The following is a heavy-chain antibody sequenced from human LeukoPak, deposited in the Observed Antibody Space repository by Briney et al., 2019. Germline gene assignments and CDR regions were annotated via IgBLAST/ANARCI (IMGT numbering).Heavy chain of an antibody. CDR1: GFTFSTFA. D-gene: IGHD3-10*01. Sequence: GGSLRLSCAASGFTFSTFAMHWVRHAPGKGLEWVSGIDWNSGSIDYADSVKGRFTISRDNAKNSLYLQMNSLRAEDTTVYYCARRPRFGERNFDYWGQGTLVTVSS. J-gene: IGHJ4*02. V-gene: IGHV3-9*01. CDR3: ARRPRFGERNFDY. CDR2: IDWNSGSI.